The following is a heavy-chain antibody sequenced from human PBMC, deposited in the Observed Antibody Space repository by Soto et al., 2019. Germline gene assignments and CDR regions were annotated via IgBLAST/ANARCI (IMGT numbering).Heavy chain of an antibody. Sequence: EVQLVESGGGLVQPGGSLRLSCAASGFTFSDHYMDWVRQAPGKGLEWVGRSRDKAHSYTTEYAASVKGRFTISRDDSKNSLYLQMNSLKTEDTAVYYCARLGRQPDYDFDCWGQGTLVTVSS. V-gene: IGHV3-72*01. CDR3: ARLGRQPDYDFDC. D-gene: IGHD3-10*01. CDR2: SRDKAHSYTT. J-gene: IGHJ4*02. CDR1: GFTFSDHY.